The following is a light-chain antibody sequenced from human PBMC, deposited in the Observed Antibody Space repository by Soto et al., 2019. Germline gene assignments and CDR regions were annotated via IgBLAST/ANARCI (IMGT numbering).Light chain of an antibody. V-gene: IGKV3-15*01. CDR1: QTLINK. CDR3: QQYNDWQWT. J-gene: IGKJ1*01. Sequence: IVMTQSPATLSVSPGERATLSCRASQTLINKLAWFQQEPGQAPRLLIYDASTRATGVPARFSGSGSGTEFTLTISSLQSEDFAVYYCQQYNDWQWTFGQGTKLDIK. CDR2: DAS.